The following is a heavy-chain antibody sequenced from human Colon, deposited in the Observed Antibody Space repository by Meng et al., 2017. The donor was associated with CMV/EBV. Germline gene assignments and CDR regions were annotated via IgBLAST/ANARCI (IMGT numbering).Heavy chain of an antibody. J-gene: IGHJ4*02. Sequence: FTSNYIHWVRQAPGQGLEWMGLINPSGGSTTYAQKFQGRVIMTRDTSTTTVYMELSSLRSEDTAIFYCARDNRDNLYYYGSGSYCFDYWGQGTLVTVSS. CDR1: FTSNY. V-gene: IGHV1-46*01. D-gene: IGHD3-10*01. CDR2: INPSGGST. CDR3: ARDNRDNLYYYGSGSYCFDY.